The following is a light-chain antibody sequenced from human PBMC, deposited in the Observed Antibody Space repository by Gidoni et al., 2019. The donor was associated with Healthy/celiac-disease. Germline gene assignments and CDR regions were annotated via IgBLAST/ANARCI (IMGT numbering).Light chain of an antibody. CDR1: QSVSSY. Sequence: ELVLTQSPATLSLSPGERATLSCRASQSVSSYLAWYQQKPGQAPRLLIYDASNRATGIPARFSGSGSGTDFTLTISSLETEDFAVYYCQQRSNWLITFGQGTRLEIK. V-gene: IGKV3-11*01. CDR3: QQRSNWLIT. CDR2: DAS. J-gene: IGKJ5*01.